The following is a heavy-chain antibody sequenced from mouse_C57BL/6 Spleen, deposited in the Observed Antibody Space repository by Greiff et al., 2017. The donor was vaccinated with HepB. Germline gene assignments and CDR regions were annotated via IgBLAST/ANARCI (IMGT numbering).Heavy chain of an antibody. J-gene: IGHJ1*03. CDR3: AGTGTNYYWYFDV. CDR2: IYPGSGNT. Sequence: VKLQESGAELVRPGASVKLSCKASGYTFTDYYINWVKQRPGQGLEWIARIYPGSGNTYYNEKFKGKATLTAEKSSSTAYMQLSSLTSEDSAVYFCAGTGTNYYWYFDVWGTGTTVTVSS. V-gene: IGHV1-76*01. D-gene: IGHD4-1*01. CDR1: GYTFTDYY.